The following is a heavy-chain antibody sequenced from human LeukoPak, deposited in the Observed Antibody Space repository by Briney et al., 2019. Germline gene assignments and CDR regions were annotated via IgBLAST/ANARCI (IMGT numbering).Heavy chain of an antibody. D-gene: IGHD6-19*01. CDR1: GGTFSSYA. V-gene: IGHV1-69*04. Sequence: SVKVSCKASGGTFSSYAISWVRQAPGQGLEWMGRIIPILGIANYAQKFQGRVTITADKSTSTAYMELSSLRSEDTAVYYCARDGVAVAGIPFDYWGQGTLVTVSS. CDR2: IIPILGIA. J-gene: IGHJ4*02. CDR3: ARDGVAVAGIPFDY.